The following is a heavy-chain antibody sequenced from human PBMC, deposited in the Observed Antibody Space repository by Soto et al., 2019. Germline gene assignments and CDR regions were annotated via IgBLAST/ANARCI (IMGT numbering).Heavy chain of an antibody. CDR3: ARLVDCSGGSCYFDY. J-gene: IGHJ4*02. Sequence: PGEFLKISCKGSGYSFTSHWIGWVRQMPGKGLEWMGIIYPGDSDTRYSPSFQGQVTISADKSISTAYLQWSSLKASDTAMYYCARLVDCSGGSCYFDYWGQGTLVTVSS. CDR2: IYPGDSDT. V-gene: IGHV5-51*01. D-gene: IGHD2-15*01. CDR1: GYSFTSHW.